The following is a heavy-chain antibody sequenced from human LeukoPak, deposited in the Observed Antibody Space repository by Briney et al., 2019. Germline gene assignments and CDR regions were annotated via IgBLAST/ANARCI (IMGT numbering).Heavy chain of an antibody. J-gene: IGHJ4*02. V-gene: IGHV3-30*18. Sequence: GRSLRLSCAASGCTFSSFGMHWVRQAPGKGLEWVAVISYDGSTKYYADSVKGRFTISRDNSKNTLYLQMNSLRDEDTAVYYCAKREVRGTYLYYFDYWGQGTLVTVSS. CDR3: AKREVRGTYLYYFDY. CDR1: GCTFSSFG. D-gene: IGHD3-16*01. CDR2: ISYDGSTK.